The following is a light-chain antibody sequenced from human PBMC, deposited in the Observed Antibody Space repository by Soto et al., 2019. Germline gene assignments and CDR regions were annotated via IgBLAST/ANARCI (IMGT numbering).Light chain of an antibody. Sequence: DIGLTQSPGILSLSPGERATLSCRTSESLNSGFLAWYQQKRGQAPRLPIYGASSRATGIPDRFSGSGSETDFTLTISRLEPEDFALYYCQQYENSPITFGLGTRLEIK. CDR2: GAS. CDR3: QQYENSPIT. CDR1: ESLNSGF. J-gene: IGKJ5*01. V-gene: IGKV3-20*01.